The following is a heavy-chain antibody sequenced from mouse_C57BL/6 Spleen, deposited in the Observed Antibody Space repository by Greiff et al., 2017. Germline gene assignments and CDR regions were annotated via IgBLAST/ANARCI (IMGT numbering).Heavy chain of an antibody. D-gene: IGHD1-1*01. CDR2: IRSKSSNYAT. CDR3: VREESYYYGSSDGYFDY. CDR1: GFTFNTYA. J-gene: IGHJ2*01. Sequence: EVMLVESGGGLVQPKGSLKLSCAASGFTFNTYAMHWVRQAPGKGLEWVARIRSKSSNYATYYADSVKDRFTISRDDSQSMLYLQMNNLKTEDTAMYYCVREESYYYGSSDGYFDYWGQGTTLTVSS. V-gene: IGHV10-3*01.